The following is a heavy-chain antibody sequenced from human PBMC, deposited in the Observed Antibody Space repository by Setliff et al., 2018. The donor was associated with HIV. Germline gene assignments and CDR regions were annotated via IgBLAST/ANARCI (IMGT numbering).Heavy chain of an antibody. CDR1: GYTFTIYG. CDR2: INTKTGNP. CDR3: SRDESDSLYYMDYYYMDV. J-gene: IGHJ6*03. Sequence: ASVKVSCKASGYTFTIYGINWVRQAPGQGLEWMGWINTKTGNPTYAQGFTGRFVFSLDTSVSTAYLQISSLKTEDTAVYYCSRDESDSLYYMDYYYMDVWGKGTTVTVSS. D-gene: IGHD3-10*01. V-gene: IGHV7-4-1*02.